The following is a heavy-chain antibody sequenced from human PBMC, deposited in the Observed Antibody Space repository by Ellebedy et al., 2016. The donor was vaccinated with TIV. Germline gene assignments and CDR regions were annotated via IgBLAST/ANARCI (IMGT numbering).Heavy chain of an antibody. Sequence: GESLKISXAASGFTFSSYGMHWVRQAPGKGLEWVAVISYDGSNKYYADSVKGRFTISRDNSKNTLYLQMNSLRAEDTAVYYCAKEPVDDYGDYWGQGTLVTVSS. CDR1: GFTFSSYG. CDR3: AKEPVDDYGDY. CDR2: ISYDGSNK. V-gene: IGHV3-30*18. J-gene: IGHJ4*02.